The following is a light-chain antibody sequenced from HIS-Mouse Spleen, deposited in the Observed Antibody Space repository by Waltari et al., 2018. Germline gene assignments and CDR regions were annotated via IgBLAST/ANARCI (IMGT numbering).Light chain of an antibody. CDR3: CSYAGSYTGV. CDR1: SSAVGGYHY. CDR2: DVS. V-gene: IGLV2-11*01. Sequence: QSALTQPRSLSGSPGQSVPISCTVTSSAVGGYHYVPWYQQHPCKAPKLMIYDVSKRPSGVPDRFSGSKSGNTASLTISGLQAEDEADYYCCSYAGSYTGVFGTGTKVTVL. J-gene: IGLJ1*01.